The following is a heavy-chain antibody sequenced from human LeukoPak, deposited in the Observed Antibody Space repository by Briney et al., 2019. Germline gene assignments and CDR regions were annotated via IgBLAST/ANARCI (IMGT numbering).Heavy chain of an antibody. J-gene: IGHJ6*03. CDR1: GGTFSSYA. Sequence: GASVKVSCKASGGTFSSYAISWVRQAPGQGLEWMGGIIPIFGTANYAQKFQGRVTITADESTSTAYMELSSLRSEDTAVYYCARASDDFWSGYSSAHYYYMDVWGKGTTVTVSS. CDR3: ARASDDFWSGYSSAHYYYMDV. D-gene: IGHD3-3*01. CDR2: IIPIFGTA. V-gene: IGHV1-69*13.